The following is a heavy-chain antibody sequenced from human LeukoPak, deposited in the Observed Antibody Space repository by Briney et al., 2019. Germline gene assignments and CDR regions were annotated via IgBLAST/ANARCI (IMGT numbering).Heavy chain of an antibody. CDR3: ARDIAAAATGY. J-gene: IGHJ4*02. Sequence: ASVKVSCKASGYTFTGYYMHWERQAPGQGLEWMGWINPNSGGTNYAQKFQGRVTMTRDTSINTAYMELSRLRSDDTAVYYCARDIAAAATGYWGQGTLVTVSS. CDR1: GYTFTGYY. V-gene: IGHV1-2*02. D-gene: IGHD6-13*01. CDR2: INPNSGGT.